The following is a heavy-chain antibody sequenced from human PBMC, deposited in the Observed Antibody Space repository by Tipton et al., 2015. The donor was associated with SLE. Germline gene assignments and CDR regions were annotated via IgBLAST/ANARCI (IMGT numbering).Heavy chain of an antibody. Sequence: GLVKPSETLSLTCAVYGGSVSSESNYWGWLRQPPGKGLEWIGSIGYGGTTNYNPSLKSRVTMSLDRPKNQFSLKMNSVTAADTAVYLCALGKATYSAYYDPYHKFYMDVWGKGTTVTVSS. CDR3: ALGKATYSAYYDPYHKFYMDV. V-gene: IGHV4-39*07. J-gene: IGHJ6*03. D-gene: IGHD3-22*01. CDR2: IGYGGTT. CDR1: GGSVSSESNY.